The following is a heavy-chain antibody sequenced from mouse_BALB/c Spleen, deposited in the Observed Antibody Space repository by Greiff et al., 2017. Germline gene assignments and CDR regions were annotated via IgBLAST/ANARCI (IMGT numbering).Heavy chain of an antibody. V-gene: IGHV5-17*02. D-gene: IGHD2-1*01. J-gene: IGHJ4*01. CDR2: ISSGSSTI. CDR1: GFTFSSFG. Sequence: VQLKESGGGLVQPGGSRKLSCAASGFTFSSFGMHWVRQAPEKGLEWVAYISSGSSTIYYADTVKGRVTISRDNPKNTLFLQMTSLRSEDTAMYYCARVYGNYDAMDYWGQGTSVTVSS. CDR3: ARVYGNYDAMDY.